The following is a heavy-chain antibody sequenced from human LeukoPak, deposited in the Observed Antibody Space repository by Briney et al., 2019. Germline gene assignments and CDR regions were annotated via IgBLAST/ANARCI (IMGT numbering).Heavy chain of an antibody. CDR1: GYTFTGYE. J-gene: IGHJ5*02. CDR2: INPNNGGT. D-gene: IGHD4-17*01. CDR3: ARLPDSGDYGMRFGP. V-gene: IGHV1-2*02. Sequence: GASVKVSCKTSGYTFTGYEVHWVRQAPGQGLEWMGWINPNNGGTIYAPKFQGRVTLTRDTSINTAYMELSRLRFDDTAVYYVARLPDSGDYGMRFGPWGPGTLGTVSS.